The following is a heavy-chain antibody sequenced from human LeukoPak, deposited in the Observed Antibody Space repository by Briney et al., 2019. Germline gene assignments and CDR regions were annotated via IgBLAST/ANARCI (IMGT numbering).Heavy chain of an antibody. CDR2: IYYSGST. D-gene: IGHD3-22*01. Sequence: PSETLSLTCTVSGGSITNYYWSWIRQPPGKGLEWIGYIYYSGSTNYNPSLKSRVTISVDTSKNQFSLKLSSVTAADTAVYYCAGTYYYDSSGYFDYWGQGTLVTVSS. CDR3: AGTYYYDSSGYFDY. V-gene: IGHV4-59*01. J-gene: IGHJ4*02. CDR1: GGSITNYY.